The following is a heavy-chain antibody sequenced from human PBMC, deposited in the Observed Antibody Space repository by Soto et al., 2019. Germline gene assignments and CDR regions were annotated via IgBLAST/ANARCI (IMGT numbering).Heavy chain of an antibody. D-gene: IGHD1-7*01. Sequence: ASVKVSCKASGYTFTGYYMHWLRQATGQELVWMGWINPNSGGTNYAQKFQGWVTMTRDTSISTAYMELGRLRSDDTAVYYCARDAGNNWNYVGYYYYGMDVWGQGTTVTVSS. J-gene: IGHJ6*02. V-gene: IGHV1-2*04. CDR2: INPNSGGT. CDR3: ARDAGNNWNYVGYYYYGMDV. CDR1: GYTFTGYY.